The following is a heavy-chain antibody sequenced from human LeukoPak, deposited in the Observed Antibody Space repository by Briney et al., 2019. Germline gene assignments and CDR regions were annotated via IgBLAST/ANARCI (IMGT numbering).Heavy chain of an antibody. D-gene: IGHD3-16*01. CDR3: TTAPAGYGLDDY. CDR2: FKSKVDGGTT. Sequence: GGSLRLSCVASGFTFSNAWMSWVRQAPGKGLEWVGRFKSKVDGGTTDYAAPVKGRSTFSRDDSKNTLYLQMNSLKTEDTAVYYCTTAPAGYGLDDYWGQGTLVTVSS. CDR1: GFTFSNAW. J-gene: IGHJ4*02. V-gene: IGHV3-15*01.